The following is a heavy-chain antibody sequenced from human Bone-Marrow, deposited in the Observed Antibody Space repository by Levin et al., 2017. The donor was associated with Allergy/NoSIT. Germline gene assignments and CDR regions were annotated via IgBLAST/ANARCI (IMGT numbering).Heavy chain of an antibody. CDR3: ARISSAAFDM. CDR1: GYTFTDYF. V-gene: IGHV1-2*02. D-gene: IGHD6-19*01. J-gene: IGHJ3*02. Sequence: GESLKISCKASGYTFTDYFIHWVRLAPGQGLEWMGWINPNSGDTDSSQDFQGTVTMTRDTSISTAYMEVTSLTSNDTALYYCARISSAAFDMWGQGTVVTVSS. CDR2: INPNSGDT.